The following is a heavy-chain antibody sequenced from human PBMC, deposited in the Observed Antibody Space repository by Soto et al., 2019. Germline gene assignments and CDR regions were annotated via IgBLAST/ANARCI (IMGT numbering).Heavy chain of an antibody. J-gene: IGHJ4*02. V-gene: IGHV3-11*05. CDR1: GFTFSDYY. CDR3: ARSLRGYSGYSGY. CDR2: ISSSGSDT. D-gene: IGHD5-12*01. Sequence: QVQLVESGGGLVKPGGCLRLSCAASGFTFSDYYMSWIRQAPGKGLEWVSYISSSGSDTNYAYSVKGRFTVSRDNAKNSLYLKMNSLRAEDTAVYYCARSLRGYSGYSGYWGQGTLVTVSS.